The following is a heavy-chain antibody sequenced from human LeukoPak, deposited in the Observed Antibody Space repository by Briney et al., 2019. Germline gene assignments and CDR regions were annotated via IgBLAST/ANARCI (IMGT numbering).Heavy chain of an antibody. CDR1: NGSITTSSYY. V-gene: IGHV4-30-2*01. J-gene: IGHJ5*02. CDR2: INHSAST. Sequence: SETLSLTCTVYNGSITTSSYYWTWIRHPPGKGLEWIGFINHSASTYYNPSLKSRVSISVEGSNNQFSLKLTSVTAADTAVYYCARGDGSTFDAWGQGTLVTVSS. D-gene: IGHD2-2*01. CDR3: ARGDGSTFDA.